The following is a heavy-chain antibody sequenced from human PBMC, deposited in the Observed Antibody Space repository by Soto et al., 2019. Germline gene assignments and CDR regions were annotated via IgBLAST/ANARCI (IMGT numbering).Heavy chain of an antibody. CDR3: ARVYYYCSGSYYNPVDYYYCMDV. CDR2: ISAYNGNT. J-gene: IGHJ6*02. CDR1: GYTFTSYG. V-gene: IGHV1-18*01. D-gene: IGHD3-10*01. Sequence: QVQLVQSGAEVKKPGASVKVSCKASGYTFTSYGISWVRQAPGQGLEWMGWISAYNGNTNYAQKLQGRVTMTTDTSTSMAYMELRSMRSDDTAVYYCARVYYYCSGSYYNPVDYYYCMDVWGQVTTVTVSS.